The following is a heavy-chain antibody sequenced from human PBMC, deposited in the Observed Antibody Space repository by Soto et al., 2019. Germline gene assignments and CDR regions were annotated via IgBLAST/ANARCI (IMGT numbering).Heavy chain of an antibody. Sequence: WASLRLSCAASGFTFDDYAMHWVRQAPGQGLEWVPLISWDGGSTYYADSVKGRLPISRDNSKNSLYLQMNRLRAEDTALYYCAKDQADYDSLPLRGMDVWGKGTTVTVSS. D-gene: IGHD3-9*01. CDR1: GFTFDDYA. V-gene: IGHV3-43D*04. CDR3: AKDQADYDSLPLRGMDV. J-gene: IGHJ6*04. CDR2: ISWDGGST.